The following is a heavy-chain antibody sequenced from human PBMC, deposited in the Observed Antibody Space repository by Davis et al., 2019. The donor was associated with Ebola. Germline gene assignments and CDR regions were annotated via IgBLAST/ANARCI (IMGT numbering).Heavy chain of an antibody. CDR3: ARDKRRIAAAAHNWFDP. V-gene: IGHV1-18*01. D-gene: IGHD6-13*01. J-gene: IGHJ5*02. CDR2: ISAYNGDT. Sequence: AASVKVSCKASGYTFTNYGINWVRQAPGQGLEWMGWISAYNGDTNYAQKLQGRVTMTTDTSTSTAYMELRSLRSDDTAVYYCARDKRRIAAAAHNWFDPWGQGTLVTVSS. CDR1: GYTFTNYG.